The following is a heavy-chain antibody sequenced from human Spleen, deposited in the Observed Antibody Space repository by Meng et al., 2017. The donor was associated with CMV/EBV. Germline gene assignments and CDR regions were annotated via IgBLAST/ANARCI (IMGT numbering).Heavy chain of an antibody. J-gene: IGHJ4*02. V-gene: IGHV1-18*04. CDR2: ISAYNGNT. D-gene: IGHD2-2*01. CDR3: ARDGIVVPSAGLDY. CDR1: GYTYTGYY. Sequence: ASVKVSCKASGYTYTGYYMHWVRQAPGQGLEWMGWISAYNGNTNYAQKFQGGVTMTTDKSTSTVYLELRSLRFDDTAVYYCARDGIVVPSAGLDYWGQGTLVTVSS.